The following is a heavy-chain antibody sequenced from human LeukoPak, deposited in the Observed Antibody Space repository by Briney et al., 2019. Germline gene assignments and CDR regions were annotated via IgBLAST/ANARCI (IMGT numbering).Heavy chain of an antibody. D-gene: IGHD5-18*01. J-gene: IGHJ4*02. CDR2: IYYSGST. CDR3: ARDSGYSYGTVYFDY. Sequence: SETLSLTCTVSGGSISRSSYYWGWIRQPPGKGLEWIGSIYYSGSTYYNPSLKSRVTISVDTSKNQFSLKLSSVTAADTAVYYCARDSGYSYGTVYFDYWGQGTLVTVSS. V-gene: IGHV4-39*02. CDR1: GGSISRSSYY.